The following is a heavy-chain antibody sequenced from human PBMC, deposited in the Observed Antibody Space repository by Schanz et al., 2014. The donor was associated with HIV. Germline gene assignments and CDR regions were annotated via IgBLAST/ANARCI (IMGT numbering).Heavy chain of an antibody. CDR2: ISGSGVST. CDR1: GFTFSNFA. J-gene: IGHJ6*02. V-gene: IGHV3-23*01. Sequence: EVQLLESGGGLEQPGGSLRLSCAASGFTFSNFAMSWVRQAPGKGLEWVSSISGSGVSTFYAGSVKGRFAISRDKSKNTLYLQMNSLRVEDTAVYYCRGYRFYYGVDFWGQGTTVTVSS. CDR3: RGYRFYYGVDF. D-gene: IGHD5-18*01.